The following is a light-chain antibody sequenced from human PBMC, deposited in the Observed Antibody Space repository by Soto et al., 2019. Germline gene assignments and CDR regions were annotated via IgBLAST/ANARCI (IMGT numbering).Light chain of an antibody. CDR2: GAS. CDR1: QSVGSSY. J-gene: IGKJ4*01. CDR3: QQRSNRPPT. Sequence: EIVLAQSPGTLSLSPGERATLSCRASQSVGSSYLAWYQQKPGQAPRLLIYGASSRATGIPDRFSGSGSGTDFTLTITRLEPEDFAVYYCQQRSNRPPTFGGGTKVEIK. V-gene: IGKV3D-20*02.